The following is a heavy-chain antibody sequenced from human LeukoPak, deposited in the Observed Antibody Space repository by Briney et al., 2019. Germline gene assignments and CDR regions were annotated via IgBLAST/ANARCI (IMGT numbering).Heavy chain of an antibody. CDR2: MFYGGSP. V-gene: IGHV4-59*01. J-gene: IGHJ6*03. D-gene: IGHD3-22*01. Sequence: PSETLSLTCTVSGGSISNYYWSWIRQPPGKGLEWIGYMFYGGSPNYNPSLKSRVTISIDTSKNQFSLKLSSVTAADTALYYCARLSGFYYYYYMDVWGIGTTVTVSS. CDR3: ARLSGFYYYYYMDV. CDR1: GGSISNYY.